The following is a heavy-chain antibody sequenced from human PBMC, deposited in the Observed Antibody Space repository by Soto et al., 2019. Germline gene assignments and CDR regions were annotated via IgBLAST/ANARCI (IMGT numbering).Heavy chain of an antibody. Sequence: HVQLVESGGGVVQPGRSLRLSCAASGFSLSNYFMHWVRQAPGKGLDWVAIISYDGSNKHYADSVKGRFTISRDNSKNTLYVPMNSLRAEDTAVYRCARGDNYYGMDVWGQGTTVTVSS. CDR3: ARGDNYYGMDV. J-gene: IGHJ6*02. CDR1: GFSLSNYF. D-gene: IGHD2-15*01. V-gene: IGHV3-30-3*01. CDR2: ISYDGSNK.